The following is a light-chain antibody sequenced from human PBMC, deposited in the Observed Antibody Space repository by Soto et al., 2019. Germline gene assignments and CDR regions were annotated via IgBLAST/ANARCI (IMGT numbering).Light chain of an antibody. V-gene: IGKV1-12*01. CDR1: QDIEKW. CDR2: AAS. J-gene: IGKJ3*01. Sequence: DIQLTQSPSSVSASVGDSLNITYRASQDIEKWLAWYQQKPGRAPKVLIYAASHLESGVPSRFSGSGSGTEFSLTISSLQTEDFATYFCHQAGTFPFTFGPGTKVDIK. CDR3: HQAGTFPFT.